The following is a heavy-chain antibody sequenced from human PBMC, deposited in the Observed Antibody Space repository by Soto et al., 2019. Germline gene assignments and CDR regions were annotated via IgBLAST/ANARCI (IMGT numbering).Heavy chain of an antibody. J-gene: IGHJ5*02. D-gene: IGHD3-10*01. V-gene: IGHV4-34*01. CDR1: GGSFSGYY. Sequence: PSETLSLTCAVYGGSFSGYYWSWIRQPPGKGLEWIGEINHSGSTNYNPSLKSRVTISVDTSKNQFSLKLSSVTAADTAVYYCASSMVRGVIIRKDNWFDPWGQGTLVTVSS. CDR2: INHSGST. CDR3: ASSMVRGVIIRKDNWFDP.